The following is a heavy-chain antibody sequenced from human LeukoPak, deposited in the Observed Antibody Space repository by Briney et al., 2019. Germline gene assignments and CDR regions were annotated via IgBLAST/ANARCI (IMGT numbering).Heavy chain of an antibody. J-gene: IGHJ4*02. V-gene: IGHV3-20*04. CDR1: GFTFEDYG. Sequence: GGSLRLSCAASGFTFEDYGMSWVRQAPGEGLEWVSTLNWSGGSTGYADSVKGRFTISRDNAKKSLYLQMNSLRAEDTALYYCAKEGESYYFDHWGRGTLVTVSS. CDR3: AKEGESYYFDH. D-gene: IGHD3-10*01. CDR2: LNWSGGST.